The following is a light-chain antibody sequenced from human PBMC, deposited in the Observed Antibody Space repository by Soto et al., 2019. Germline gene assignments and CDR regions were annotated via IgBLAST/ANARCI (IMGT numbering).Light chain of an antibody. CDR2: DAS. CDR3: QQYYIFVT. CDR1: QSIRSW. J-gene: IGKJ1*01. Sequence: DIQMTHSPSTLSASIGDRVTIPCRASQSIRSWLAWYQQKPGKAPKLLIYDASSLETGAPSRFSGSGSGTEFTLSISNLQPDDFATYYCQQYYIFVTFGQGTKVEIK. V-gene: IGKV1-5*01.